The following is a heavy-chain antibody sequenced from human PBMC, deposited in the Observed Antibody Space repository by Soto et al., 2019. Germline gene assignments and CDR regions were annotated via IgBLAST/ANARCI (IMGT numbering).Heavy chain of an antibody. V-gene: IGHV6-1*01. D-gene: IGHD3-10*01. CDR3: TVITWFRAMDV. J-gene: IGHJ6*02. CDR2: TYYKSKRNN. Sequence: SQTLSLTCVISGDSVSSNSAGWNWIRQSPSRGLEWLGRTYYKSKRNNDYALSVKSRITINPDTSKNQFSLHLYSVTPEDTAAYYFTVITWFRAMDVWGQGTTVTVSS. CDR1: GDSVSSNSAG.